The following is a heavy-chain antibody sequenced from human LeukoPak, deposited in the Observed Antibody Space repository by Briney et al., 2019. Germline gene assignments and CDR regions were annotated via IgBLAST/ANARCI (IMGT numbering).Heavy chain of an antibody. CDR2: INPNSGGT. V-gene: IGHV1-2*02. Sequence: GASVKVSCKASGYTFTGYYMHWVRQAPGQGLEWMGWINPNSGGTNCAQKFQGRVTMTRDTSISTAYMELSRLRSDDTAVYYCARDSGIAVAGTRYFDYWGQGTLVTVSS. J-gene: IGHJ4*02. CDR3: ARDSGIAVAGTRYFDY. CDR1: GYTFTGYY. D-gene: IGHD6-19*01.